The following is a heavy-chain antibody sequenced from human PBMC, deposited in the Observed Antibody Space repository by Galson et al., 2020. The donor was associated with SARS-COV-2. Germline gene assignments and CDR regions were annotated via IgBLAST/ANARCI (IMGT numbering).Heavy chain of an antibody. D-gene: IGHD3-16*01. CDR3: ASRNLKYYDTFDY. CDR2: IFSVGST. J-gene: IGHJ4*02. V-gene: IGHV3-53*01. CDR1: GFNVSSYY. Sequence: GGSLRLSCAASGFNVSSYYMTWVRQAPGKGLEWVSLIFSVGSTFYADSVKGRFTISRDNSKNTLYLQMNSLTAEETAVYYCASRNLKYYDTFDYWGQGTLVTVSS.